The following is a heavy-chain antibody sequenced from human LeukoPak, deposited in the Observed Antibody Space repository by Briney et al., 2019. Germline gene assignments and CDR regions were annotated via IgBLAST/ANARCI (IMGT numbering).Heavy chain of an antibody. Sequence: PGGSLRLSCAASGFTFSSYTMNWVRQAPGKGLEWVSSISSSSTYIYYADSVKGRFTISRDNAKNSLYLEMNSLRAEDTAVYHCARVGSWDTFDVWGQGTMVTVSS. CDR2: ISSSSTYI. CDR3: ARVGSWDTFDV. J-gene: IGHJ3*01. V-gene: IGHV3-21*01. CDR1: GFTFSSYT. D-gene: IGHD3-10*01.